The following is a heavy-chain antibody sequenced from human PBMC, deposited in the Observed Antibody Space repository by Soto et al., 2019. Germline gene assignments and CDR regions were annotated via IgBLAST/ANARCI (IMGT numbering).Heavy chain of an antibody. Sequence: QVQLQESGQGLVKPSQTLSLTCTVSGGSIRNDNFYWSYLRQRPGKGLEWIGYISYSGYTYYHPSLKSRVIISEDPSNNQYSLIMNSATAADTAVYYCARDFEGTVTGRGAFGIWGRETLVTVSS. CDR1: GGSIRNDNFY. CDR2: ISYSGYT. J-gene: IGHJ3*02. V-gene: IGHV4-31*03. D-gene: IGHD6-19*01. CDR3: ARDFEGTVTGRGAFGI.